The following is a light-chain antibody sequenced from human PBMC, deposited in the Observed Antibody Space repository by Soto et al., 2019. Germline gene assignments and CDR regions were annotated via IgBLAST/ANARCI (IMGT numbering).Light chain of an antibody. CDR1: SGHSNYA. J-gene: IGLJ2*01. Sequence: QLVLTQSPSASASLGASVKLTCTLSSGHSNYAIAWHQQQSEKGPRYLMKLNSDGSHSKGDCIPDRFSGSSSGAERYLTISSLQSEDEADYYCQTWGSGIVVFGGGTKLTVL. CDR3: QTWGSGIVV. CDR2: LNSDGSH. V-gene: IGLV4-69*01.